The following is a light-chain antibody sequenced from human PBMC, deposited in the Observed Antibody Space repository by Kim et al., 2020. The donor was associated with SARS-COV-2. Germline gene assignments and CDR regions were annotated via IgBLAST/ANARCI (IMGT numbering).Light chain of an antibody. Sequence: QSALTQPRSVSGSPGQPVTISCTGTSSDVGGYNYVSWYQQHPGKAPKLMIYDVSKRPSGVPDRFSGSKSGNTASLTISGLQAEDEADYYCCSYAGSYTLVVFGGGTHLTVL. CDR2: DVS. CDR3: CSYAGSYTLVV. CDR1: SSDVGGYNY. V-gene: IGLV2-11*01. J-gene: IGLJ2*01.